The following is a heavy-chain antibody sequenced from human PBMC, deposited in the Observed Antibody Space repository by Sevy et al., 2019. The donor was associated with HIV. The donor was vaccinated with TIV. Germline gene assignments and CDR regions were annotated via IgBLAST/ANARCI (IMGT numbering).Heavy chain of an antibody. CDR1: GFAFSSHA. J-gene: IGHJ4*01. CDR3: ARDGGYSIKWYPLY. Sequence: GGSLRLSCAASGFAFSSHAMHWVRQAPGKGLEWVAVISYEGTETFDAVSVEGRFTISRDNSKSMLSLQINSLRPEDTAVYYCARDGGYSIKWYPLYWGHGTLVTVSS. D-gene: IGHD6-13*01. V-gene: IGHV3-30-3*01. CDR2: ISYEGTET.